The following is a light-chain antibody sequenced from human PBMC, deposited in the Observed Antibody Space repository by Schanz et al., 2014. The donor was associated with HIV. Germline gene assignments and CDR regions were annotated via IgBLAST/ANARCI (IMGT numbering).Light chain of an antibody. V-gene: IGLV2-8*01. CDR2: EVN. Sequence: QSVLTQPPSASGSPGQSVTISCTGTSSDVGGYNYVSWYQQHPDKAPKLLIFEVNKRPSGVPDRFSGSKSGNSASLTVSGLQTEYEAEYYCSSYTGSSNLSVLFGGGTKLPVL. CDR1: SSDVGGYNY. CDR3: SSYTGSSNLSVL. J-gene: IGLJ2*01.